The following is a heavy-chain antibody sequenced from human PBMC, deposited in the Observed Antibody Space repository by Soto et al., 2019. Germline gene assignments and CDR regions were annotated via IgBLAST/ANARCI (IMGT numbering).Heavy chain of an antibody. CDR2: IYQSGST. V-gene: IGHV4-38-2*02. D-gene: IGHD1-26*01. Sequence: PSETLSLTCPVSVYSISTGNYWGWIRQPPGKGLEWIGSIYQSGSTYYNPSLRGRATISVDTSKNQFSLRLSSVTAADTAVYYCARVLGAPFYNFAFWGQGHLVT. J-gene: IGHJ4*02. CDR1: VYSISTGNY. CDR3: ARVLGAPFYNFAF.